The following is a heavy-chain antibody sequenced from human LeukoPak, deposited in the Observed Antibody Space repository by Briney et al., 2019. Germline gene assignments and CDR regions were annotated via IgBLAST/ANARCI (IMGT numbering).Heavy chain of an antibody. CDR2: ISAYNGNT. CDR3: ARESGYGFDY. D-gene: IGHD3-3*01. CDR1: GYTFTGYY. V-gene: IGHV1-18*04. Sequence: ASVKVSCKASGYTFTGYYMHWVRQAPGQGLEWMGWISAYNGNTNYAQKLQGRVTMTTDTSTSTAYMELRSLRSDDTAVYYCARESGYGFDYWGQGTLVTVSS. J-gene: IGHJ4*02.